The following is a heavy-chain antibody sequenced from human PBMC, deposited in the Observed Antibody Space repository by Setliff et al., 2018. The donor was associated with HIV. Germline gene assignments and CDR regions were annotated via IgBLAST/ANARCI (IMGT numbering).Heavy chain of an antibody. J-gene: IGHJ4*02. CDR2: ISSSSSYI. D-gene: IGHD6-6*01. V-gene: IGHV3-21*01. Sequence: LRLSCAASGFTFSSYSMNWVRQAPGKGLEWVSSISSSSSYIYYVDSVKGRFTISRDNAKNSLYLQMNSLRAEDTGVYYCARGSSSLLDYWGQGTLVTVSS. CDR1: GFTFSSYS. CDR3: ARGSSSLLDY.